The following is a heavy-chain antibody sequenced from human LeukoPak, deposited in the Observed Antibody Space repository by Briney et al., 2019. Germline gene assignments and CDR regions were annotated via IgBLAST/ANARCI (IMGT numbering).Heavy chain of an antibody. D-gene: IGHD3-9*01. CDR1: GGTFSSYA. Sequence: SVKVSCKASGGTFSSYAISWVRQTPGQGLEWMGGIIPIFGTANYAQKFQGRVTITADESTSTAYMELSSLRSEDTAVYYCARAVLVRYFDWLLSLDYWGQGTLVTVSS. CDR2: IIPIFGTA. V-gene: IGHV1-69*13. J-gene: IGHJ4*02. CDR3: ARAVLVRYFDWLLSLDY.